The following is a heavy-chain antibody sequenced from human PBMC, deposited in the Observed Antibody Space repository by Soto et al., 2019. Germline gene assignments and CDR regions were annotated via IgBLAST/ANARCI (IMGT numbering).Heavy chain of an antibody. CDR3: AKWVGRYYFDY. V-gene: IGHV3-23*04. J-gene: IGHJ4*02. CDR1: GFTVSSHY. CDR2: ISGSGGST. Sequence: EVQLVESGGGLIQPGGSLRLSCAASGFTVSSHYMSWVRQAPGKGLEWVSAISGSGGSTYYADSVKGRFTISRDNSKNTLYLQMNSLRAEDTAVYYCAKWVGRYYFDYWGQGTLVTVSS.